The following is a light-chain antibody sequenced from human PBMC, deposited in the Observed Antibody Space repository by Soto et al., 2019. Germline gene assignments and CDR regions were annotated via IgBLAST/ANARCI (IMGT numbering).Light chain of an antibody. CDR1: QSISSW. CDR2: DAS. Sequence: IPMTQSPSTLSASVVDRVTITCRASQSISSWLAWYQQKPGKAPKLLIYDASSLESGVPSRFSGSGSGTEFTLTISSLQPDDFATXYCQHYNSYSEAFGQGTKVDIK. J-gene: IGKJ1*01. CDR3: QHYNSYSEA. V-gene: IGKV1-5*01.